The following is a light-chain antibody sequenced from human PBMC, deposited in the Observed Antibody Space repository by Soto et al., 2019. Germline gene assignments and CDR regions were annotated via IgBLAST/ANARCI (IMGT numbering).Light chain of an antibody. CDR2: GAS. CDR1: RSVSSIY. CDR3: QQYDTSLWT. V-gene: IGKV3-20*01. J-gene: IGKJ1*01. Sequence: EIVLTQSPGTLSLSPGERATLSCRASRSVSSIYLAWYQQKPGQAPRLLIYGASSRATGIPDRFSGSGSGTDFTLTISRLEPEDFAVYYCQQYDTSLWTFGQGTKVEIK.